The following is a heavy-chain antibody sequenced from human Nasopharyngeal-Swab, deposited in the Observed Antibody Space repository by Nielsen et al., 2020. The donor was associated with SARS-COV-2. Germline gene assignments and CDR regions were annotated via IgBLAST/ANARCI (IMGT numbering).Heavy chain of an antibody. V-gene: IGHV3-30-3*01. CDR3: AREGGNWFDP. Sequence: GSLRLSCAASGFIFSSYAMHWVRQAPRKGLEWVSVISYDGSNKYYADSVKGRFTISRDNSKNTLYLQMNSLRAEDTAVYYCAREGGNWFDPWGQGTLVTVSS. D-gene: IGHD3-16*01. J-gene: IGHJ5*02. CDR1: GFIFSSYA. CDR2: ISYDGSNK.